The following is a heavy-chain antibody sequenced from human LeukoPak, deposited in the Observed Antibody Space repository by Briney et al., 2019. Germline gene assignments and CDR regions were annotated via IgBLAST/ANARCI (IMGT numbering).Heavy chain of an antibody. CDR1: GYTLTELS. CDR2: FDPEDGET. D-gene: IGHD4-17*01. Sequence: GGSVTVSCKVSGYTLTELSMHWVRQAPGKGLEWMGGFDPEDGETIYAQKFQGRVTMTEDTSTDTAYMELSSLRSEDTAVYYCATMTGSTVTLDYWGQGTLVTVSS. J-gene: IGHJ4*02. CDR3: ATMTGSTVTLDY. V-gene: IGHV1-24*01.